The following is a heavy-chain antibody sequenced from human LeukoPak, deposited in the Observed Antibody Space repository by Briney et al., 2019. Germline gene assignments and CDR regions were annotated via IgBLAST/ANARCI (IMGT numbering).Heavy chain of an antibody. CDR3: ARDLSRNWFDT. CDR2: IWYDGSNK. D-gene: IGHD3-3*02. Sequence: GGSLRLSFAASGFTFSNYGMHWVRPAPGKGLGWVAVIWYDGSNKYYADSVKGRFTISRENSKNTLYLQMNSLRAEDTAVYYCARDLSRNWFDTWGQGTLVTVSS. J-gene: IGHJ5*02. CDR1: GFTFSNYG. V-gene: IGHV3-33*01.